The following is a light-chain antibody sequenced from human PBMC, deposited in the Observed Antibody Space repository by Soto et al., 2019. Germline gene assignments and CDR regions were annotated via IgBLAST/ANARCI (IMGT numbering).Light chain of an antibody. CDR3: QQYYSTPLT. Sequence: DIVMTQSPDSLAVSLGERATINCKSRQSVLDSSNNKNYLAWYQQKPGQPPNLLIYWASTRESGVPDRFSGSGSGTDFTLTISSLQAEDVAVYYCQQYYSTPLTFGGGTKVEIK. J-gene: IGKJ4*01. CDR2: WAS. V-gene: IGKV4-1*01. CDR1: QSVLDSSNNKNY.